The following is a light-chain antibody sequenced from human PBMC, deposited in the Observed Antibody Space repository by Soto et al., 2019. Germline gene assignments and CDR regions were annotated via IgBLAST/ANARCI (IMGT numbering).Light chain of an antibody. Sequence: DIQMTQSPSTLSASVGDRVTITCRASQSISSWLAWYQQKPGKAPKLLIYDASSLESGVPSRFSGSGSETEFTLTISSLQPDDFATYDCQQYNGYLWTFGQGAKVDIK. CDR3: QQYNGYLWT. V-gene: IGKV1-5*01. CDR2: DAS. J-gene: IGKJ1*01. CDR1: QSISSW.